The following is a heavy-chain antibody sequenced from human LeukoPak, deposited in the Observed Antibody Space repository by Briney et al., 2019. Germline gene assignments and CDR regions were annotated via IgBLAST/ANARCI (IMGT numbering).Heavy chain of an antibody. CDR2: LYYSESI. CDR3: AGQWGLVGYCSGGSCSKRPGWFDP. Sequence: SETLSLTCAVSGGSISSSSYFWGWIRQPPGKGLEWIGSLYYSESIYYNASLKSRVTISVDTSKNQFSLKLSSVTAADTAVYYCAGQWGLVGYCSGGSCSKRPGWFDPWGQGTLVTVSS. D-gene: IGHD2-15*01. V-gene: IGHV4-39*07. CDR1: GGSISSSSYF. J-gene: IGHJ5*02.